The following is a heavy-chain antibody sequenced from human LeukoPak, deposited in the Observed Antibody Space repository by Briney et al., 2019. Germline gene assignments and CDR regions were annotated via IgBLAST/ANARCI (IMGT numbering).Heavy chain of an antibody. CDR1: GFMFGMHA. CDR2: IGHGGDGR. Sequence: GGSLRLSCATSGFMFGMHAMSWVRQAPGKGLEWVSGIGHGGDGRFYADSVKDRFTISRDNSRNTLYLQMNSLRAEDTALYYCAKDLNPNRVMPAAHDYWGQGALVTVSS. V-gene: IGHV3-23*01. D-gene: IGHD2-2*01. CDR3: AKDLNPNRVMPAAHDY. J-gene: IGHJ4*02.